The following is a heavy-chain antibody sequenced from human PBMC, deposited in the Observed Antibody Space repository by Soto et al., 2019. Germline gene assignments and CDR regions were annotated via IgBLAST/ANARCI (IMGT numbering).Heavy chain of an antibody. V-gene: IGHV4-39*01. J-gene: IGHJ5*02. CDR2: IFYSGNT. CDR1: VVSMSTSDSY. CDR3: ANFPPTRRYSSNWYANWFDP. D-gene: IGHD6-13*01. Sequence: PSEILSITCTFSVVSMSTSDSYWGWIRQSRGKGREPIGNIFYSGNTYYNPSPSLKSRVTISVDTSQNQFSLKLTSVTAADTAVYFCANFPPTRRYSSNWYANWFDPWGQGTRVTGSS.